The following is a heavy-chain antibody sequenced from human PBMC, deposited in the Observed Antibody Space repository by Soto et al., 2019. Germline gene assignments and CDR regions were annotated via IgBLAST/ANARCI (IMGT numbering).Heavy chain of an antibody. D-gene: IGHD3-16*02. Sequence: QVQLVQSGAEVKKPGSSVKVSCKASGGTFSSYAISWVRQAPGQGLEWMGGIIPIFGTANYAQKFQGRVTITADESTSTAYMELSSLRSEDTAVYYCASTVGFMITFGGVIVPLKDYYYGMDVWGQGTTVTVSS. CDR1: GGTFSSYA. J-gene: IGHJ6*02. CDR2: IIPIFGTA. V-gene: IGHV1-69*01. CDR3: ASTVGFMITFGGVIVPLKDYYYGMDV.